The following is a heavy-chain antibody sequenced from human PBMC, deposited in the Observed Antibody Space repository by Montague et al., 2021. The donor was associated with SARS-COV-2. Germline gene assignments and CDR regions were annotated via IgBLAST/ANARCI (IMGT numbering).Heavy chain of an antibody. CDR3: ARAPVAHITIFGVVTSFDY. CDR2: IYYSGST. J-gene: IGHJ4*02. Sequence: LTCTVSGGSISSYYWSWIRQLPGKGLEWIGYIYYSGSTNYNPSLKSRVTVSVDTSKNRFSLKLSSVTAADTAVYYCARAPVAHITIFGVVTSFDYWGQGTLVTVSS. CDR1: GGSISSYY. D-gene: IGHD3-3*01. V-gene: IGHV4-59*01.